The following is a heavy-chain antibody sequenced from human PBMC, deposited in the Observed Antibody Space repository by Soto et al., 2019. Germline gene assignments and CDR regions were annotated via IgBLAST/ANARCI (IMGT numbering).Heavy chain of an antibody. CDR2: IYWDDDK. CDR1: GFSLTTSGVG. V-gene: IGHV2-5*02. CDR3: AHRLLPTVFGLVTTTAIYFDF. J-gene: IGHJ4*02. Sequence: QITLNESGPTVVKPAETLTLTCTFSGFSLTTSGVGVGWIRQSPGKAPEWLALIYWDDDKRYSASLKSRLTITKDTSKNQVVLTMASVDPADTATYYCAHRLLPTVFGLVTTTAIYFDFWGQGTPVVVSS. D-gene: IGHD3-3*01.